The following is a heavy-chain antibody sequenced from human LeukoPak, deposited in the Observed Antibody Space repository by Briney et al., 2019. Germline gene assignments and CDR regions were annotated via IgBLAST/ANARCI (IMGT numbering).Heavy chain of an antibody. CDR1: RFTFNSYG. J-gene: IGHJ4*02. Sequence: GGSLRLSCAASRFTFNSYGMHWVRQAPGKGLEWVAFIRYDGSNKYYADSVKGRFTISRDNSKNTLYLQMNSLRAEDTAVYYCAKEHTLGVVICDYWGQGTLVTVSS. CDR3: AKEHTLGVVICDY. CDR2: IRYDGSNK. D-gene: IGHD3-3*01. V-gene: IGHV3-30*02.